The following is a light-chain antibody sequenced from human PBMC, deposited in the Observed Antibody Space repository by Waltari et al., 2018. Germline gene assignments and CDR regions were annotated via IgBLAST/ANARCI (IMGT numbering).Light chain of an antibody. J-gene: IGLJ3*02. CDR3: CSYAGTSWV. CDR1: RRDVGCSHY. Sequence: QSALTQPRPVSGSPGQSSTIPCTGTRRDVGCSHYLSWYQQHPGQAPNHMIYDVTERPSGVPDRFSGSKSGNTASLTISGLQADDEGDYHCCSYAGTSWVFGGGTKLTVL. V-gene: IGLV2-11*01. CDR2: DVT.